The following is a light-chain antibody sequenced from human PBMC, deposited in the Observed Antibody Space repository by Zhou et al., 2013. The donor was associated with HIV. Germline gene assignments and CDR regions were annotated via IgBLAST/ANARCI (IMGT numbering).Light chain of an antibody. J-gene: IGKJ4*01. CDR2: DAS. Sequence: DIQMTQSPSSLSASVGDRVTITCQASQDIRNSLNWYQQKPGKAPKLLIYDASNLETGVPSRFSGSGSGTDFTLTISSLQPEDFATYYCQQSYSTPLTFGGGTKVXIK. CDR1: QDIRNS. CDR3: QQSYSTPLT. V-gene: IGKV1-39*01.